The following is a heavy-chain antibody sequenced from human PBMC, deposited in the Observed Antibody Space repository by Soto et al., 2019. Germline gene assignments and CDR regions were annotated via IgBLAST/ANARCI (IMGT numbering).Heavy chain of an antibody. D-gene: IGHD6-19*01. J-gene: IGHJ4*02. Sequence: ASVKVSCKASGYTFTGYYMHWVRQAPGQGLEWMGWINPNSGGTNYAQKFQGWVTMTRDTSISTAYMELSRLRSDDTAVYYCARDLSNGWYPHYWGQGTLVTVSS. CDR3: ARDLSNGWYPHY. CDR2: INPNSGGT. CDR1: GYTFTGYY. V-gene: IGHV1-2*04.